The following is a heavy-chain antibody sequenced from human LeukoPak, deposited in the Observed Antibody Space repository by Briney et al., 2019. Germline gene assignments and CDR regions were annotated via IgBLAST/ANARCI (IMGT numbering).Heavy chain of an antibody. CDR2: IYHSGGT. Sequence: SETLSLTCAVSGYSISSGYYWGWIRQPPGKGLEWIGSIYHSGGTYYNPSLKSRVTISVDTSKNQFSLKLSSVTAADTAVYYCARHIAYCSSTSCYDPTIHPFDYWGQGTLVTVSS. J-gene: IGHJ4*02. V-gene: IGHV4-38-2*01. D-gene: IGHD2-2*01. CDR3: ARHIAYCSSTSCYDPTIHPFDY. CDR1: GYSISSGYY.